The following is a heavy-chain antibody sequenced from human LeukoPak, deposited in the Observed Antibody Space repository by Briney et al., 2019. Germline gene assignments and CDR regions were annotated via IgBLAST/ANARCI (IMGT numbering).Heavy chain of an antibody. CDR3: AKGKWFLGYYFDY. Sequence: GGSLRLSCAASGFTFSSYGMHWVRQAPGKGLEWVAVIWYDGSNKYYADSVKGRFTISRDNSKNTLYLQMNSLRAEDTAVYYCAKGKWFLGYYFDYWGQGTLVTVSS. CDR2: IWYDGSNK. J-gene: IGHJ4*02. CDR1: GFTFSSYG. D-gene: IGHD3-22*01. V-gene: IGHV3-30*02.